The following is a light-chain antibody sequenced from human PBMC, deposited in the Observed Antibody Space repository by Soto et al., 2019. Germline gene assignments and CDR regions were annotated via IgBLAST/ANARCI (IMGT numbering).Light chain of an antibody. J-gene: IGLJ1*01. CDR2: EGS. V-gene: IGLV2-23*01. Sequence: QSALTQPASVSGSPGQSITISCTGTSSDVGNYDLVSLYQQLPGKAPKFILYEGSKRPSGVSNRFSGSKSGNTASLTISGLQAEDEADYYCCSYAGSSTYVFGTGTKVTVL. CDR3: CSYAGSSTYV. CDR1: SSDVGNYDL.